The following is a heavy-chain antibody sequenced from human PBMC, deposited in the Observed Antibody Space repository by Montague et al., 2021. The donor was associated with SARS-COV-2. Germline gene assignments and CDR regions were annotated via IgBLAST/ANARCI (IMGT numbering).Heavy chain of an antibody. CDR1: GGSISSSSNY. CDR2: IYYSGST. Sequence: SETLSLTCTVSGGSISSSSNYWGWIRQPPGEGLGWIGGIYYSGSTYYNPSLMSRVTISLDTSKNQFSLKLTSLTAADTAVYYCARDGSLRFEILIVSSHYHCGIDVWGQGTTVTVSS. J-gene: IGHJ6*02. D-gene: IGHD3-9*01. CDR3: ARDGSLRFEILIVSSHYHCGIDV. V-gene: IGHV4-39*07.